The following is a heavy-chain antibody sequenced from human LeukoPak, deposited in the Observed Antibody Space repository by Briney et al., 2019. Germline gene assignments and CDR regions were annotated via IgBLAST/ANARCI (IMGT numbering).Heavy chain of an antibody. D-gene: IGHD6-13*01. CDR2: IYYSGST. Sequence: SETLSLTCTVSGGSISSYYWSWIRQPPGKGLEWIGYIYYSGSTNYNPSLKSRVTISVDTSKNQFSLKLSSVTAADTAVYYCARDSGIAAAGNDFDYWGQGTLVTVSS. CDR3: ARDSGIAAAGNDFDY. CDR1: GGSISSYY. V-gene: IGHV4-59*12. J-gene: IGHJ4*02.